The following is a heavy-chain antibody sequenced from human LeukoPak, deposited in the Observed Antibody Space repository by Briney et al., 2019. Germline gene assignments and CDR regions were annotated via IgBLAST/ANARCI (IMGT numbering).Heavy chain of an antibody. Sequence: GRSLRLSCAASGFTFSSYAMHWVRQAPGKGLEWVAVISYDGSNKYYADSVKGRFTISRDNSKNTLYLQMNSLRAEDTAVYYCAKVDIAAAVNYWGQGTLVTVSS. J-gene: IGHJ4*02. V-gene: IGHV3-30-3*01. CDR1: GFTFSSYA. CDR2: ISYDGSNK. D-gene: IGHD6-6*01. CDR3: AKVDIAAAVNY.